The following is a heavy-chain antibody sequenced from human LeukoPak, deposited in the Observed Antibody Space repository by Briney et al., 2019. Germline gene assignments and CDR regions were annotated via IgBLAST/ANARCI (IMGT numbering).Heavy chain of an antibody. CDR1: GYTFTYYY. V-gene: IGHV1-2*02. CDR2: INRNGDGT. Sequence: GASVKVSCKTSGYTFTYYYMHWVRQAPGQGLEWMGWINRNGDGTHYAQKFQGRITMTSDTSISTAYMELSSLISDDTAVYYCARPIGRLGIYFDYWGQGTLVTVSS. CDR3: ARPIGRLGIYFDY. D-gene: IGHD3-16*01. J-gene: IGHJ4*02.